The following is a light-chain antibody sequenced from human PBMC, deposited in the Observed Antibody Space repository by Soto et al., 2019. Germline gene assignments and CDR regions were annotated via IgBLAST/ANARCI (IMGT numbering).Light chain of an antibody. CDR2: WAS. V-gene: IGKV4-1*01. CDR1: QTLLFTSTNKNS. J-gene: IGKJ2*01. Sequence: DVVMTQSPATLAVSLGERAAINCKSSQTLLFTSTNKNSLAWYQQKPGQPPKLLIYWASTRESGAPDRFSGSGSGRNFPLTISSLQAEDVAVYYCQQYHTTPNTFGQGTKLEIK. CDR3: QQYHTTPNT.